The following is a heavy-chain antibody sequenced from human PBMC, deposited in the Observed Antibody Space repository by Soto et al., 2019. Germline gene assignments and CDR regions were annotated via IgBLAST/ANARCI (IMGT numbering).Heavy chain of an antibody. V-gene: IGHV3-30-3*01. CDR3: ARYFGEMAYFDY. CDR1: GFTLRTYA. J-gene: IGHJ4*02. Sequence: QVQLVESGGGVVQPGRSLRLSCAASGFTLRTYAMHWVRQAPGKGLEWVAIISYDGTNRYYADSVKGRFTISRDNSKNSLYLQMTSLTHEDTAVYYCARYFGEMAYFDYWGQGILVTVSS. D-gene: IGHD3-10*01. CDR2: ISYDGTNR.